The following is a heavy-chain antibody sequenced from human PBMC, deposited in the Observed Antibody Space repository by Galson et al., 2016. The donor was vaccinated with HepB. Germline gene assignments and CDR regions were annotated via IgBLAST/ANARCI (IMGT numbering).Heavy chain of an antibody. CDR1: GGSISSGGYY. CDR3: AMKRLDRSRPFDY. V-gene: IGHV4-31*03. CDR2: IYTSGST. J-gene: IGHJ4*02. D-gene: IGHD1-14*01. Sequence: TLSLTCTVSGGSISSGGYYWSWIRQHPGKGLEWIGNIYTSGSTYYNPSLKSRVTISEHTSKNQFSLKLSSVTAADTAVYYCAMKRLDRSRPFDYWGQGTLVTVSS.